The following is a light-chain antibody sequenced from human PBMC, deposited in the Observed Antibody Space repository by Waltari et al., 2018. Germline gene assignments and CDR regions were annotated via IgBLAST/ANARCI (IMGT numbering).Light chain of an antibody. CDR2: GAS. V-gene: IGKV1-9*01. J-gene: IGKJ2*01. CDR3: QNLDTYPS. Sequence: DIQLSQSPSFLSASAGDTVTITCRASQNINYFLAWYQQRPGKGPQLLIYGASTLQSGVPPRFSGSGSGTEFTLTVSSLQPDDFATYYCQNLDTYPSFGQGTKLEVK. CDR1: QNINYF.